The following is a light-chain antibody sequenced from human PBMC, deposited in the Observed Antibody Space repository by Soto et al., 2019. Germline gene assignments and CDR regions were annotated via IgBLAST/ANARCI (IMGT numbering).Light chain of an antibody. CDR2: DAS. CDR1: QFIGSN. J-gene: IGKJ4*01. V-gene: IGKV3-15*01. CDR3: QQYNNWPPLT. Sequence: MTQSPATLSVSPGERATLSCRASQFIGSNLAWYQQKRGEAPRLLIYDASSRATSIPARFSGSGSGTEFTLTISSLQSEDFAVYYCQQYNNWPPLTFGGGTKVEIK.